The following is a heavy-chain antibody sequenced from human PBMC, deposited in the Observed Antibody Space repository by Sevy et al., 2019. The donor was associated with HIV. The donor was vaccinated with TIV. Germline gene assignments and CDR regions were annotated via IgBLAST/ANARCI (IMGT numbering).Heavy chain of an antibody. CDR3: AAGVGAEDFDY. CDR1: GFTFTSSA. Sequence: ASVKVSCKASGFTFTSSAMQWVRQARGQRLEWIGWIVVGSGNTNYAQKFQERVTITRDMSTSTAYMELSSLRPEDTAVYYCAAGVGAEDFDYWGQGTLVTVSS. J-gene: IGHJ4*02. V-gene: IGHV1-58*02. CDR2: IVVGSGNT. D-gene: IGHD1-26*01.